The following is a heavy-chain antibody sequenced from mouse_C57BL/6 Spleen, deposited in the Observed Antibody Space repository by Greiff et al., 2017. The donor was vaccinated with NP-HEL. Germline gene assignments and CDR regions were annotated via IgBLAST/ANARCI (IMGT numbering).Heavy chain of an antibody. CDR1: GYTFTSYW. V-gene: IGHV1-50*01. J-gene: IGHJ3*01. Sequence: QVQLQQPGAELVKPGASVKLSCKASGYTFTSYWMQCVKQRPGQGLEWIGEIDPSDSYTNYNQKFKGKATLTVDTSSSTAYMQRSSLTSEDSAVYYCASSHYYGYDRGFAYWGQGTLVTVSA. D-gene: IGHD2-2*01. CDR2: IDPSDSYT. CDR3: ASSHYYGYDRGFAY.